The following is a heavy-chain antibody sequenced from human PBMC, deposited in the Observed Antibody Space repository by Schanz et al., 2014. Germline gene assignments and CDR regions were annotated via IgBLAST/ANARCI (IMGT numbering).Heavy chain of an antibody. J-gene: IGHJ4*02. CDR2: LYTGGST. D-gene: IGHD1-7*01. CDR3: AKGRMTATNFFDS. Sequence: EVQLVESGGGLIHPGGSLRLSCAVSGFTVSTNYMTWVRQAPGKGLECVSVLYTGGSTFYAESVRGRFFISRDSSKNTLFLHMNSLRAEDTAVYYCAKGRMTATNFFDSWGQGTLVTVSS. CDR1: GFTVSTNY. V-gene: IGHV3-53*01.